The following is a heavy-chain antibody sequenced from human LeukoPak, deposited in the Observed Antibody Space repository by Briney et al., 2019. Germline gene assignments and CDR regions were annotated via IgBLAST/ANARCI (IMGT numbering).Heavy chain of an antibody. J-gene: IGHJ5*02. V-gene: IGHV1-46*01. CDR2: INPTDGSA. Sequence: GASVKVSCKASGYSFTSYTIHWVRQAPGQGLEWVGIINPTDGSAGFAQKLQGRVTMTRDMSTSTVYMEVRSLRSEDTAVYYCARGHGSGYINWFDPWGQGTLVTVSS. CDR3: ARGHGSGYINWFDP. CDR1: GYSFTSYT. D-gene: IGHD3-10*01.